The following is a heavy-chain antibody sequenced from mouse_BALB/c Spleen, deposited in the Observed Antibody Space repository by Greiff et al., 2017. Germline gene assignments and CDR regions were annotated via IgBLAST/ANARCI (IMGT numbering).Heavy chain of an antibody. CDR2: IYPGSGST. Sequence: LQQPGSELVRPGASVKLSCKASGYTFTSYWMHWVKQRPGQGLEWIGNIYPGSGSTNYDEKFKSKATLTVDTSSSTAYMQLSSLTSEDSAVYYCTRTHYYRYLPYYFDYWGQGTTLTVSS. CDR3: TRTHYYRYLPYYFDY. J-gene: IGHJ2*01. CDR1: GYTFTSYW. V-gene: IGHV1S22*01. D-gene: IGHD2-14*01.